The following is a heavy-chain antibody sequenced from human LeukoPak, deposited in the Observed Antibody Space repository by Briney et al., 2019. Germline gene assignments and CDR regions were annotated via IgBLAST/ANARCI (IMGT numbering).Heavy chain of an antibody. CDR1: GYSISIGFH. V-gene: IGHV4-38-2*02. J-gene: IGHJ4*02. Sequence: SETLSLTCSVSGYSISIGFHWGWIRQSPGKGLEWLGSMHPTGVSYYNPSLKSRVSVSLDTSKNQFSLRLTSVTAADTAVYYCARQTGSGLFILPGGQGTLVTVSS. CDR3: ARQTGSGLFILP. CDR2: MHPTGVS. D-gene: IGHD3/OR15-3a*01.